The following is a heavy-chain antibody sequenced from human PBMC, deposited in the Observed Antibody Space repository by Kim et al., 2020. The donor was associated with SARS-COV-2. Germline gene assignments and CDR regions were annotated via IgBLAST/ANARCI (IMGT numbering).Heavy chain of an antibody. CDR3: ARQVDSSRGFWTFDY. Sequence: SETLSLTCTVSGGSISSSSYYWGWIRQPPGKGLEWIGSIYYRGSTYYNPSLKSRVTISVDTSKNQFSLKLSSVTAADTAVYYCARQVDSSRGFWTFDYWGQGTLVTVSS. CDR2: IYYRGST. D-gene: IGHD6-13*01. CDR1: GGSISSSSYY. V-gene: IGHV4-39*01. J-gene: IGHJ4*02.